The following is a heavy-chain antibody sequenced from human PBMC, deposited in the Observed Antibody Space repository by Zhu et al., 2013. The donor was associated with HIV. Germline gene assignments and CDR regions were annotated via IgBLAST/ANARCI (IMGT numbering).Heavy chain of an antibody. J-gene: IGHJ5*02. CDR2: ISGNRGDT. Sequence: QVQLVQSGAEVKNPGASVKVSCKASGYTFTTYGITWVRQAPGQGPEWMGWISGNRGDTKYSQKFQDRVTMTTDTPTSTAYMELRSLRSDDTAMLFCARVPLVNSGTSIGWFDPWGQGPWSPSPQ. V-gene: IGHV1-18*01. CDR3: ARVPLVNSGTSIGWFDP. D-gene: IGHD1-7*01. CDR1: GYTFTTYG.